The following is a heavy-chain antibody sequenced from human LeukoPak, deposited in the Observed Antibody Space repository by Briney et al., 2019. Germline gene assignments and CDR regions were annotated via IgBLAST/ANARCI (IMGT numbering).Heavy chain of an antibody. J-gene: IGHJ3*02. CDR1: GYTFTKYY. Sequence: ASVKVSCKASGYTFTKYYIHWVRQAPGQGLEWLGVINVSGGGVTYAQKFQGRITMTRDTSTDTAYVELSSLRSEDTAVYFCARDFDALDTWGQGTMVTVSS. CDR3: ARDFDALDT. V-gene: IGHV1-46*01. CDR2: INVSGGGV.